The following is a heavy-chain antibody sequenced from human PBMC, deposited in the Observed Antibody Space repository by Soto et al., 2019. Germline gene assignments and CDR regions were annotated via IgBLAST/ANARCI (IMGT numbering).Heavy chain of an antibody. CDR1: GVSISGSSYY. J-gene: IGHJ5*02. CDR2: IYYSGQT. V-gene: IGHV4-39*01. Sequence: QLQLQESGPGLVKPSETLSLICSVSGVSISGSSYYWGWIRQPPGKGLEWIGSIYYSGQTYYNPSLKIRVTISVDRSKNQFSLTLTSVTATDTAFYYCARHGSSWGQGTLVTVSS. CDR3: ARHGSS.